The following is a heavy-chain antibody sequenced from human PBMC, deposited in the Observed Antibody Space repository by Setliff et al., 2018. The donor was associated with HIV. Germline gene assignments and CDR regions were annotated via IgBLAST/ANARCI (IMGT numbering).Heavy chain of an antibody. CDR1: GYSISSGYY. D-gene: IGHD3-22*01. V-gene: IGHV4-38-2*02. CDR3: ARENGWLFGWFDP. CDR2: TSHSGST. J-gene: IGHJ5*02. Sequence: SETLSLTCAVSGYSISSGYYWGWIRQPPGKALEWVGYIYYSGRTSHSGSTYYNPSVASRITISGDTSKNQFSLKLTSVTAADTAIYYCARENGWLFGWFDPWGQGTPVTVS.